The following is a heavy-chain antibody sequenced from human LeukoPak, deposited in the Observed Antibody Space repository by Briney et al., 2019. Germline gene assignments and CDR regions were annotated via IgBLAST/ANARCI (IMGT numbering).Heavy chain of an antibody. CDR1: GFTFDDYA. CDR3: AKDMRAVAGHFDY. Sequence: GGSLRLSCAASGFTFDDYAMHWVRQAPGKGLEWFSGISWNSGSIGYADSVKGRFTISRDNAKNSLYLQMNSLRAEDTALYYCAKDMRAVAGHFDYWGQGTQVTVSS. J-gene: IGHJ4*02. V-gene: IGHV3-9*01. D-gene: IGHD6-19*01. CDR2: ISWNSGSI.